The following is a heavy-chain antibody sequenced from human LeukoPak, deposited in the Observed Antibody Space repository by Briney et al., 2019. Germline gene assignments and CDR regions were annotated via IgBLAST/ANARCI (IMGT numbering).Heavy chain of an antibody. CDR3: AKDLSDSSGYYSFDY. Sequence: GGSLRLSCAASGFTFSTYAMSWVRQAPGEGLEWVSTISGSGGNTYYADSVRGRFTISRDNSKNTLYLQMNSLRAEDTAVYYCAKDLSDSSGYYSFDYWGQGTLVTVSS. V-gene: IGHV3-23*01. CDR1: GFTFSTYA. J-gene: IGHJ4*02. CDR2: ISGSGGNT. D-gene: IGHD3-22*01.